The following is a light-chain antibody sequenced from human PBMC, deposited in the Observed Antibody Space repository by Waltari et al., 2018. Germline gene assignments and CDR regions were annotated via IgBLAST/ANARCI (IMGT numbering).Light chain of an antibody. CDR1: SSNIGSKY. J-gene: IGLJ1*01. CDR2: RNK. V-gene: IGLV1-47*01. Sequence: QSVLTQPPSASGTPGQRVTISCSGSSSNIGSKYVYWYQQLPGTAPKLLIYRNKQRAAWVPDRFSGSESGTSASLAISGLRSEDEADYYCAAWDDSLSVYVFGTGTKVTVL. CDR3: AAWDDSLSVYV.